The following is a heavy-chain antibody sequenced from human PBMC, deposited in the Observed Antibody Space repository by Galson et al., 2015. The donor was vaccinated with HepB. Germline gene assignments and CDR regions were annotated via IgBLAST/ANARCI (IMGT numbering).Heavy chain of an antibody. D-gene: IGHD3-22*01. CDR1: GFTFSDYY. V-gene: IGHV3-11*05. CDR2: ISSSSIYR. CDR3: ARAGVDYYDTSGYYHNPFNI. Sequence: SLRLSCAASGFTFSDYYMTWIRQAPRKGLEWVSYISSSSIYRNYADSVRGRFTVSRDNAKNSLFLQMNSLRAEDPAVYYCARAGVDYYDTSGYYHNPFNIWGQGTMVTVSS. J-gene: IGHJ3*02.